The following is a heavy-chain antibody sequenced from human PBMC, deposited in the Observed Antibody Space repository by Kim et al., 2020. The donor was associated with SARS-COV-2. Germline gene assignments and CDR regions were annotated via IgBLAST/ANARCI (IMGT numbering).Heavy chain of an antibody. CDR3: TTRRIGYYYYGPLFFDY. V-gene: IGHV3-15*01. J-gene: IGHJ4*02. Sequence: VKGRFTISRDDSKNTLYLQMNSLKTEDTAVYYCTTRRIGYYYYGPLFFDYWGQGTLVTVSS. D-gene: IGHD3-10*01.